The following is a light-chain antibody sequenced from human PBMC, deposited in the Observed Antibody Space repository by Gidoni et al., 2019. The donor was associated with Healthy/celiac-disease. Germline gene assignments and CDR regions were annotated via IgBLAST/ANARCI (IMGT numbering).Light chain of an antibody. Sequence: AIRMTQSPSACSASTGDRVTITCRASQGISSYLAWYQQKPGKAPKLLIYAASTLQSGVPSRFSGSGSGTDFTLTISCLHSEDFATYYCQQYYSYPPTFGGGTKVEIK. CDR1: QGISSY. V-gene: IGKV1-8*01. J-gene: IGKJ4*01. CDR2: AAS. CDR3: QQYYSYPPT.